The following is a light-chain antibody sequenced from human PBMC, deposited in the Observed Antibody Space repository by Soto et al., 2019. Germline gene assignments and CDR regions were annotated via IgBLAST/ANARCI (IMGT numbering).Light chain of an antibody. V-gene: IGKV3-20*01. CDR3: YKQGRAFPYT. CDR2: GAY. Sequence: GEHAALSCRAIRAVYSIFVAWHQRYSGQAPGLAIHGAYTRASGMPDRFSGSGGGTDFILTISRRVQADDAVVYCYKQGRAFPYTFGQGTKVDIK. J-gene: IGKJ1*01. CDR1: RAVYSIF.